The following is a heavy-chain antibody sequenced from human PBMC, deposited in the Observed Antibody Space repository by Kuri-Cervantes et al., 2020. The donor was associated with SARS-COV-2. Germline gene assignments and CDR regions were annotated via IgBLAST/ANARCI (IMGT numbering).Heavy chain of an antibody. J-gene: IGHJ6*03. D-gene: IGHD3-16*01. CDR2: ISYDGSNK. V-gene: IGHV3-30*04. CDR1: GFTFSSYA. Sequence: GSPLKISCAASGFTFSSYAMHWVRQAPGKGLEWVAVISYDGSNKYYADSVKGRFTISRDNSKNTLYLQMNSLRAEDTAVYYCARDGGGYMDVWGKGTTVTVSS. CDR3: ARDGGGYMDV.